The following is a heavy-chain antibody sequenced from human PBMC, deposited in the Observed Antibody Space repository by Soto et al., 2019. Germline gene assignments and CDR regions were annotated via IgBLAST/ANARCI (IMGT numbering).Heavy chain of an antibody. D-gene: IGHD3-10*01. CDR1: GGSISSYY. V-gene: IGHV4-59*01. Sequence: SETLCVTCTVAGGSISSYYWSWIRQPPGKGLEWIGYIYYSGSTNYNPSLKSRVTISVDTSKNQFSLKLSSVTAADTAVYYCARVWGGAFDIWGQGTMVTVS. CDR2: IYYSGST. J-gene: IGHJ3*02. CDR3: ARVWGGAFDI.